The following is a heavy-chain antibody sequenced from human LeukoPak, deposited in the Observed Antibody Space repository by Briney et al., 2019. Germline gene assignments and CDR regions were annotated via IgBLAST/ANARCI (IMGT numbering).Heavy chain of an antibody. CDR2: IGDSGSGG. CDR3: SRIKYGGNSGYHFDY. J-gene: IGHJ4*02. V-gene: IGHV3-23*01. Sequence: PGGSLRLSCSASGFNFNYFAMSWIRQVPGKRLEWVSTIGDSGSGGSYADSVRGRFTISRDNSKNMVYLQMYSLRVDDSAVYYCSRIKYGGNSGYHFDYWGQGTLVTVSS. CDR1: GFNFNYFA. D-gene: IGHD4-23*01.